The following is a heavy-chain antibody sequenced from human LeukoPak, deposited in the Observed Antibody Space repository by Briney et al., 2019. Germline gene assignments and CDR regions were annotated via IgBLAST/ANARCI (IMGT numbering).Heavy chain of an antibody. CDR3: ARTPPHGSGRKKNYYYYMDV. Sequence: GGSLRLSCAASGFTFSSYSMYWVRQAPGKGLEWVSFISSSSSYIYYADSVKGRFTISRDNAKNSLYLQMNSLRAEDTAVYYCARTPPHGSGRKKNYYYYMDVWGKGTTVTVSS. D-gene: IGHD3-10*01. CDR2: ISSSSSYI. J-gene: IGHJ6*03. CDR1: GFTFSSYS. V-gene: IGHV3-21*01.